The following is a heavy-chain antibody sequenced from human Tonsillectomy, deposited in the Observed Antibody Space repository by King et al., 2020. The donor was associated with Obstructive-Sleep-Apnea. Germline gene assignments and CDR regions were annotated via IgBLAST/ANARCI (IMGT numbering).Heavy chain of an antibody. CDR3: VKDVPTVGAGYFEY. J-gene: IGHJ4*02. CDR1: GFTFKSYA. D-gene: IGHD1-26*01. Sequence: VQLVESGGTLVQPGGSLRISCSASGFTFKSYAMHWVRQAPGKGLEYISTISGDGDNTFYADSLTGRFTVSRDNSKDTLFLQISSLRTDDTALYYCVKDVPTVGAGYFEYWGQGTLVTVSS. CDR2: ISGDGDNT. V-gene: IGHV3-64D*06.